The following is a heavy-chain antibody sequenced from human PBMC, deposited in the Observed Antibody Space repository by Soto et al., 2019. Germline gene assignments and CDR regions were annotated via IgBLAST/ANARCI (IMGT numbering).Heavy chain of an antibody. D-gene: IGHD3-3*01. J-gene: IGHJ4*02. Sequence: GGSLRLSCSASGFTFSTYAMHWVRQAPGKGLEYVSAISGNGGGTYYADSVKGRFTISRDNSKNTLYLQMSSLRAEDTAVYYCVKGPGPIYDFWSGYLDYWGQGTLVTVSS. CDR2: ISGNGGGT. CDR1: GFTFSTYA. V-gene: IGHV3-64D*08. CDR3: VKGPGPIYDFWSGYLDY.